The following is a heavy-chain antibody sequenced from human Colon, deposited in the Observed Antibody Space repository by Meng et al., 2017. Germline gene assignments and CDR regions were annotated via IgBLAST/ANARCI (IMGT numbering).Heavy chain of an antibody. CDR2: FYFSGNT. CDR3: ARYYYDSSGVTYFDP. V-gene: IGHV4-31*03. CDR1: GDSISSGNHY. J-gene: IGHJ5*02. D-gene: IGHD3-22*01. Sequence: QVQLAESGPGLVQPSQTLSLTCTVSGDSISSGNHYWSWSRQHPGKGLEWIGYFYFSGNTYYNPSLKSRVTISVDTSKNQFSLNLRSVTAADTAVYYCARYYYDSSGVTYFDPWGQGTLVTVSS.